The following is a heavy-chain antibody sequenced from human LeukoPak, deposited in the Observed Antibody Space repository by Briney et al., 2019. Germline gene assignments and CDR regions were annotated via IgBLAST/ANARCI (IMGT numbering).Heavy chain of an antibody. J-gene: IGHJ5*02. V-gene: IGHV3-48*01. Sequence: PGGSLRLSCGASGLTFSTYSMNWVRQAPGKGLEWVSYISSDSGTIYYAGSVKGRFTISRDNAKKSLYLQMNSLRAEDTAVYYCARAAQPGFDPWGQGTLVTVSS. CDR2: ISSDSGTI. CDR1: GLTFSTYS. CDR3: ARAAQPGFDP. D-gene: IGHD1-14*01.